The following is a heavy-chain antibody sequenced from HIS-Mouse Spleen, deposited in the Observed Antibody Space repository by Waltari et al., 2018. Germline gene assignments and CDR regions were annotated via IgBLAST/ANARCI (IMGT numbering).Heavy chain of an antibody. D-gene: IGHD6-13*01. Sequence: QLQLQESGPGLVQPAETLSLTCTVSGGSISSSSYYWRWIRQPPGKGLEWIGSIYYSGSTYYNPSLKSRVTISVDTSKNQFSLKLSSVTAADTAVYYCAREIPYSSSWYDWYFDLWGRGTLVTVSS. J-gene: IGHJ2*01. CDR1: GGSISSSSYY. V-gene: IGHV4-39*07. CDR2: IYYSGST. CDR3: AREIPYSSSWYDWYFDL.